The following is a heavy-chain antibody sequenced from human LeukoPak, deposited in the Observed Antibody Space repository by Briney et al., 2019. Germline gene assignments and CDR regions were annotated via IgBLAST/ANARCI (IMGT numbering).Heavy chain of an antibody. CDR1: GYTFTGYY. J-gene: IGHJ4*02. CDR2: INPNSGGT. Sequence: ASVKVSCKASGYTFTGYYMHWVRQAPGHGLDWMGRINPNSGGTNYAQKFQGRVTMTRDTSISTAYMELSRLRSDDTAVYYCARVGQKDSSGYPYWGQGTLVTVSS. V-gene: IGHV1-2*06. CDR3: ARVGQKDSSGYPY. D-gene: IGHD3-22*01.